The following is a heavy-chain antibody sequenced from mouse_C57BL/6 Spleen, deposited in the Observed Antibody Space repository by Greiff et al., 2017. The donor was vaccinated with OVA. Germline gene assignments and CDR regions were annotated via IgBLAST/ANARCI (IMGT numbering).Heavy chain of an antibody. D-gene: IGHD2-3*01. CDR2: IWSGGST. J-gene: IGHJ3*01. Sequence: VQLQESGPGLVQPSQSLSITCTVSGFSLTSYGVHWVSQSPGTGLEWLGVIWSGGSTDYNAAFIYRLSISKDNSKSQVFFKMNSLQSDDTAIYYCARNGYDGYYVGFAYWGQGTLVTVSA. V-gene: IGHV2-2*01. CDR3: ARNGYDGYYVGFAY. CDR1: GFSLTSYG.